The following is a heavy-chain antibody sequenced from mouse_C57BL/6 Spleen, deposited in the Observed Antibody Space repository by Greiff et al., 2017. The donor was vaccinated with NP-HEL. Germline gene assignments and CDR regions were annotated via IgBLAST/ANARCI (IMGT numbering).Heavy chain of an antibody. V-gene: IGHV1-82*01. CDR3: ARGYGSGYEWYFEV. J-gene: IGHJ1*03. CDR2: IYPGDGDT. CDR1: GYAFSSSW. D-gene: IGHD1-1*01. Sequence: QVQLQQSGPELVKPGASVKISCKASGYAFSSSWMNWVKQRPGKGLEWIGRIYPGDGDTNYNGKFKGKATLTADTSSSTAYMQLSSLTSADSAVYFCARGYGSGYEWYFEVWGTGTTVTVAS.